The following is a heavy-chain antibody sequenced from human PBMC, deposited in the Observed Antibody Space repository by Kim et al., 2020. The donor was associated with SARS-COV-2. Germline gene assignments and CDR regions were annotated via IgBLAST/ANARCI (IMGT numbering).Heavy chain of an antibody. Sequence: YADSVKGRFTISRDNAKNSLYLQMNSLRAEDTAVYYCASDIVATTQRVDYWGQGTLVTVSS. D-gene: IGHD5-12*01. CDR3: ASDIVATTQRVDY. V-gene: IGHV3-11*04. J-gene: IGHJ4*02.